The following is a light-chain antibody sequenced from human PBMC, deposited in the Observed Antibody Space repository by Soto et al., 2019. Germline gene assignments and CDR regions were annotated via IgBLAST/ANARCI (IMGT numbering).Light chain of an antibody. V-gene: IGLV2-8*01. J-gene: IGLJ1*01. CDR3: KSYVAGSKV. Sequence: QSALTQPPSASGSPGQSVTISCTGTSSDVGKYDYVSWFQHHPGKAPKLIIYEVSKRPSGVPDRFSGSKSGSTASLTVSGLQTEDEADYYCKSYVAGSKVFGTGTKLTVL. CDR2: EVS. CDR1: SSDVGKYDY.